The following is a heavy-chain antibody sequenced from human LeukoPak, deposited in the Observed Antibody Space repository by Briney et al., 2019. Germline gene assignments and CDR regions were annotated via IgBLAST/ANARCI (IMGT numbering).Heavy chain of an antibody. V-gene: IGHV1-8*03. CDR1: GYTFTSYD. Sequence: GASAKVSCKASGYTFTSYDINWVRQATGQGLEWMGWMNPNSGNTGYAQKFQGRVTVTRNTSISTAYMELSSLRSEDTAVYYCARAVPAYYYYYYMDVWGKGTTVTVSS. J-gene: IGHJ6*03. CDR3: ARAVPAYYYYYYMDV. CDR2: MNPNSGNT.